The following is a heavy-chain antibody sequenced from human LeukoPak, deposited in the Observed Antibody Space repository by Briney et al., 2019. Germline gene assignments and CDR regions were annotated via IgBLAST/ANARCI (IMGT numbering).Heavy chain of an antibody. CDR1: GYTFTSYD. J-gene: IGHJ6*04. Sequence: ASVKVSCKASGYTFTSYDINWVRQDTGQRREWMGWMNPNRGNTGYAQKFQGRVTITRNTSISTAYMELSSLRSEDTAVYYCARINYDFWSGLDVWGKGTTVTVSS. CDR2: MNPNRGNT. V-gene: IGHV1-8*03. CDR3: ARINYDFWSGLDV. D-gene: IGHD3-3*01.